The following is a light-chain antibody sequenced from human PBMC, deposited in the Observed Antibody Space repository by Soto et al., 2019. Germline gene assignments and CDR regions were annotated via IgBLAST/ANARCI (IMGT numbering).Light chain of an antibody. CDR1: QYISNY. V-gene: IGKV1-39*01. Sequence: DIQVTQSPPSLSASVGDRVTITCLTSQYISNYLNWYQHKVGKAPQLLIYSASTLQVGVPSRFSGSGSGTEFTLTISSLQPDDYASYYCQSNYILPWTFGQGTKVE. J-gene: IGKJ1*01. CDR3: QSNYILPWT. CDR2: SAS.